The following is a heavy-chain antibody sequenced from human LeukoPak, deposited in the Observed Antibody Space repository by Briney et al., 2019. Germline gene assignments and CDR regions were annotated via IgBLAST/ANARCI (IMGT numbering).Heavy chain of an antibody. J-gene: IGHJ5*02. V-gene: IGHV1-18*01. CDR1: GYTFTRYS. CDR2: TSAYNGNT. Sequence: ASVKVSCKASGYTFTRYSISRGREAPGQGLERMGWTSAYNGNTNYAQNLQGRVTLTTDTSTSTAYMELRSLRSDDTAVYYCARDREYSTGWHSLVPWGQGTLVTVSS. CDR3: ARDREYSTGWHSLVP. D-gene: IGHD6-19*01.